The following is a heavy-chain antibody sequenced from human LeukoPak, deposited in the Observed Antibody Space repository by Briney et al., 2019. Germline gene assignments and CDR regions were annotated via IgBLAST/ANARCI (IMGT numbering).Heavy chain of an antibody. V-gene: IGHV3-30*18. CDR1: GFTFSSYG. CDR3: AKAQDGDYADY. Sequence: GGSLRLSCAAPGFTFSSYGMHWVRQAPSKGLEWVAVISYDGSNRYYADSVKGRFTISRDNSKNTLYLQMNSLRAEDTAVYYCAKAQDGDYADYWGQGTLVTVSS. D-gene: IGHD4-17*01. J-gene: IGHJ4*02. CDR2: ISYDGSNR.